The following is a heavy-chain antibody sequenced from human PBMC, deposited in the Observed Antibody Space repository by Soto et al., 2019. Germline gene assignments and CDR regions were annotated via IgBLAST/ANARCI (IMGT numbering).Heavy chain of an antibody. J-gene: IGHJ4*02. CDR2: IFYSGST. Sequence: SEPLRLTSSVAGGSISSYYWSWIRQPPGKGLEWIGYIFYSGSTNYNPSLKSRVTISVDTSKNQFSLKLSSVTAADTAVYYCARHAAWGDHDYWGQGTLVPVSS. CDR1: GGSISSYY. D-gene: IGHD3-10*01. V-gene: IGHV4-59*08. CDR3: ARHAAWGDHDY.